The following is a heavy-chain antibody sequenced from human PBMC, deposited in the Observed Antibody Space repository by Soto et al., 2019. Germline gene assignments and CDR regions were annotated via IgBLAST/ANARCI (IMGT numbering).Heavy chain of an antibody. CDR3: ARVSPSYYDFWSGYENYYYGMDV. Sequence: ASVKVSCKASGYTFTSYDINWVRQATGQGLEWMGWMNPNSGNTGYAQKFQGRVTMTRNTSISTAYMELSSLRSEDTAVYYCARVSPSYYDFWSGYENYYYGMDVWGQGTTVTVSS. CDR1: GYTFTSYD. J-gene: IGHJ6*02. D-gene: IGHD3-3*01. V-gene: IGHV1-8*01. CDR2: MNPNSGNT.